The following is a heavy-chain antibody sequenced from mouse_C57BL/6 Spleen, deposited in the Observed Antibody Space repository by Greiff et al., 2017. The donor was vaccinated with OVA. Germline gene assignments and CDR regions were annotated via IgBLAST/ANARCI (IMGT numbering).Heavy chain of an antibody. Sequence: VQLKQSGPELVKPGASVKMSCKASGYTFTDYNMHWVKQSHGKSLEWIGYINPNNGGTSYNQKFKGKATLTVNKSSSTAYMELRSLTSEDSAVYDCARGELRLYAMDYWGKGTSVTVSS. CDR1: GYTFTDYN. V-gene: IGHV1-22*01. D-gene: IGHD1-2*01. CDR3: ARGELRLYAMDY. J-gene: IGHJ4*01. CDR2: INPNNGGT.